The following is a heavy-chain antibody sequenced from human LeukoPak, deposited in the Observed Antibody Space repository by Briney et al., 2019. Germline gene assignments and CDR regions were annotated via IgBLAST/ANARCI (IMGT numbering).Heavy chain of an antibody. CDR1: GYTFTSYD. V-gene: IGHV1-8*03. CDR2: MNPNSGST. Sequence: ASVKVTCKASGYTFTSYDINWVRQATGQGLEWMGWMNPNSGSTGYAQKFRGRVTITRNTSISTAYMELSGLRSEDTAVYYCARGRSTGYPYYFEYWGQGTLVTVSS. D-gene: IGHD5-12*01. J-gene: IGHJ4*02. CDR3: ARGRSTGYPYYFEY.